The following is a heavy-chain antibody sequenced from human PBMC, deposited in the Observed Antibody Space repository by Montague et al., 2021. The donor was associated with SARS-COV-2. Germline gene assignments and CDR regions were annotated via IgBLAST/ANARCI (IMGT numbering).Heavy chain of an antibody. CDR1: RGSNSSGGNY. Sequence: TLSLTCTVSRGSNSSGGNYWSWIRQHPVKGLEWIGYSYYSGSTYYNPSLKSRVSISVDTSKNQFSLKLSSVTAADTAVYYCARGRRYSSAWYGAFDPWGQGMQVTVSS. D-gene: IGHD2-15*01. V-gene: IGHV4-31*03. CDR3: ARGRRYSSAWYGAFDP. CDR2: SYYSGST. J-gene: IGHJ5*02.